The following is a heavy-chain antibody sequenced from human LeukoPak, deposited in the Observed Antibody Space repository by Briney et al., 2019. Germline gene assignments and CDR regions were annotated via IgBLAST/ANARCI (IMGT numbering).Heavy chain of an antibody. D-gene: IGHD2-15*01. Sequence: GGSLRLSCTATGFIFSSYGMHWVRQAPGKGLEWVAYIQYDGSNEQYAHSVKGRFRISRDSSKNMLYLQMNSLRAEDTAVYYCAKDRCSDGIGCFYYYMDVWGKGTTVTISS. CDR1: GFIFSSYG. J-gene: IGHJ6*03. V-gene: IGHV3-30*02. CDR2: IQYDGSNE. CDR3: AKDRCSDGIGCFYYYMDV.